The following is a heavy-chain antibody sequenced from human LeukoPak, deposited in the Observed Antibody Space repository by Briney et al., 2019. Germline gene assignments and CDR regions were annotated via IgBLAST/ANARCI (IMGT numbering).Heavy chain of an antibody. Sequence: GGSLRLSCTASGFTFSSFGMAWVRQAPGKGLEWVSSISDAGGGTYYADSVKGRFTVSSDNSKNTLYLQMNSLRAEDTAVFFCAKRVSYSDSAAYFDYWGQGTLVSVSP. V-gene: IGHV3-23*01. CDR3: AKRVSYSDSAAYFDY. J-gene: IGHJ4*02. CDR1: GFTFSSFG. CDR2: ISDAGGGT. D-gene: IGHD6-13*01.